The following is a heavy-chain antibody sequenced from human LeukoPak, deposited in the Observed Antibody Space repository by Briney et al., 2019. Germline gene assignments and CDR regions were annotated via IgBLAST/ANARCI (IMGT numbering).Heavy chain of an antibody. CDR2: IIPIFGTA. D-gene: IGHD3-10*01. J-gene: IGHJ5*02. Sequence: SVKVSCKASGGTFSSYAISWVRQAPGQGLEWMGGIIPIFGTANYAQKFQGRVTITAGESTSTAYMELSSLRSEDTAVYYCARGTMVRGVILSWFDPWGQGTLVTVSS. CDR3: ARGTMVRGVILSWFDP. CDR1: GGTFSSYA. V-gene: IGHV1-69*01.